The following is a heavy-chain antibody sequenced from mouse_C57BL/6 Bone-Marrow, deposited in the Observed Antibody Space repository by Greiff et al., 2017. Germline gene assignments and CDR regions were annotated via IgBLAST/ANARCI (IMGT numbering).Heavy chain of an antibody. CDR2: ISNGGGST. CDR1: GFTFSDYY. D-gene: IGHD1-1*01. J-gene: IGHJ3*01. CDR3: ARPGYYGSSLGFAY. Sequence: DVMLVESGGGLVQPGGSLKLSCAASGFTFSDYYMYWVRQTPEKRLEWVAYISNGGGSTYYPDTVKGRFTISRDNAKNTLYLQMSRLKSEDTAMYYCARPGYYGSSLGFAYWGQGTLVTVSA. V-gene: IGHV5-12*01.